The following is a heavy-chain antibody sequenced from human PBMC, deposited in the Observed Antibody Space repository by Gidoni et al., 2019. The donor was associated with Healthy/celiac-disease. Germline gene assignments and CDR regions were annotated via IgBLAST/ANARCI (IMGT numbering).Heavy chain of an antibody. CDR2: INHSGST. CDR1: GGSFSGYY. V-gene: IGHV4-34*01. J-gene: IGHJ4*02. CDR3: ARGRRKWGVYYFDY. Sequence: QVQLQQWGAGLLKPSETLSLTCAVYGGSFSGYYWSWIRQPPGKGLEWIGEINHSGSTNYNPSLKSRVTISVDTSKNQFSLKLSSVTAADTAVYYCARGRRKWGVYYFDYWGQGTLVTVSS. D-gene: IGHD3-16*01.